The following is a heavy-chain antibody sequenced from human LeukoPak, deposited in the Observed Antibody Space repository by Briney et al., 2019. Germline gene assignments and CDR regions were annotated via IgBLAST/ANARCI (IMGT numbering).Heavy chain of an antibody. D-gene: IGHD2-2*01. J-gene: IGHJ6*02. CDR2: FDPEDGET. Sequence: ASVKVSCKVSGYTLTELSMHWVRQAPGKGLEWMEGFDPEDGETIYAQKFQGRVTMTEDTSTDTAYMELSSLRSEDTAVYYCAILGGHRAVDIVVVPAAYYYYGIDVWGQGTTVTVSS. V-gene: IGHV1-24*01. CDR1: GYTLTELS. CDR3: AILGGHRAVDIVVVPAAYYYYGIDV.